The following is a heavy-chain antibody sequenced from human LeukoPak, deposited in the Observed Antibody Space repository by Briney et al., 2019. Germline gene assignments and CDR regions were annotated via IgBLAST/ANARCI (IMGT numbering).Heavy chain of an antibody. CDR1: GYTFTSYG. D-gene: IGHD5-24*01. Sequence: ASVKVSSKASGYTFTSYGISWVRQATGQGLEWMGWISAYNGNTNYAQKPQGRVTMTTDTSTSTAYMELSRLRSDDTAVYYCARAVGEMAPTGVDWFDPWGQGTLVSVSS. CDR3: ARAVGEMAPTGVDWFDP. J-gene: IGHJ5*02. V-gene: IGHV1-18*01. CDR2: ISAYNGNT.